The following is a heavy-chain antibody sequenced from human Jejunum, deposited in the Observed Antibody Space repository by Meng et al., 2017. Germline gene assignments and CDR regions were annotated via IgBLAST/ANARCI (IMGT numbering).Heavy chain of an antibody. CDR2: LNPRSAGT. D-gene: IGHD4-11*01. CDR1: GDTFTSYD. CDR3: ARGWYSSYYFDY. J-gene: IGHJ4*02. Sequence: QVQPVQSGAGGKRPWASVKVSCKTSGDTFTSYDFNWVRQAPGQGLEWMGWLNPRSAGTGSAQKFQGRVTMTSDTSMTTGYMELSDLTSEDTAVYYCARGWYSSYYFDYWGQGTLVTVSS. V-gene: IGHV1-8*01.